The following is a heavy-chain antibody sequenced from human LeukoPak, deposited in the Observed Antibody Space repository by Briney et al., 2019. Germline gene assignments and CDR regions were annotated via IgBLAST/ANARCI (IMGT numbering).Heavy chain of an antibody. CDR3: AKGGRITMLRGVQRDHYFDY. D-gene: IGHD3-10*01. CDR1: EFTFSSYG. J-gene: IGHJ4*02. V-gene: IGHV3-30*02. Sequence: PGGSLRLSCAASEFTFSSYGMHWVRQAPGKGLEWVAFIRYDGTDKLYGDSVKGRFTISRDNSKNTLYLQMNSLRVEDTAVYYCAKGGRITMLRGVQRDHYFDYWGQGTLVTVSS. CDR2: IRYDGTDK.